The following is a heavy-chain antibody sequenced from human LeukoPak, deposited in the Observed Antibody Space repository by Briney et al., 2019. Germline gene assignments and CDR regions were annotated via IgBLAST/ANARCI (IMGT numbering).Heavy chain of an antibody. V-gene: IGHV3-30-3*01. CDR2: ISYDGSNK. CDR1: GFTFSSYA. J-gene: IGHJ4*02. Sequence: PGGSLRLSCAASGFTFSSYAMHWVRQAPGKGLEWVAVISYDGSNKYYADSVKGRFTISRDNSKNTLYLQMNGLRAEDTAVYYCARDLVDYYDSSGYYWSLVDYWGQGTLVTVSS. CDR3: ARDLVDYYDSSGYYWSLVDY. D-gene: IGHD3-22*01.